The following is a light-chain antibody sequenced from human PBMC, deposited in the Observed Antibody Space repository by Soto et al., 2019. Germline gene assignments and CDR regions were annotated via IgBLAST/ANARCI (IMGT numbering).Light chain of an antibody. Sequence: EIVLTQSPGTLPLSPGERAALSCRASQSVSSNHLAWYQQRPGQAPRLLIYGASSRATGIPDRFSGSGSGTDCTLTISRLEPEDFAVYYCQQYVSSPLTFGGGTKVEIK. V-gene: IGKV3-20*01. CDR1: QSVSSNH. CDR2: GAS. J-gene: IGKJ4*02. CDR3: QQYVSSPLT.